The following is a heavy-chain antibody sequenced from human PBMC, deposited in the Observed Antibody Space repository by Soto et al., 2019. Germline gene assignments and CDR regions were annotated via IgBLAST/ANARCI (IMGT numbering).Heavy chain of an antibody. CDR3: ARVGGGYQLLHAFDI. V-gene: IGHV3-21*01. CDR2: ISSSSSYI. CDR1: GFTFSSYS. Sequence: EVQVVESGGGLVKPGGSLRLSCAASGFTFSSYSMNWVRQAPGKGLEWVSSISSSSSYIYYADSVKGRFTISRDNAKNSLYLQMNSLRAEDTAVYYCARVGGGYQLLHAFDIWVQGTMVTVSS. J-gene: IGHJ3*02. D-gene: IGHD2-2*01.